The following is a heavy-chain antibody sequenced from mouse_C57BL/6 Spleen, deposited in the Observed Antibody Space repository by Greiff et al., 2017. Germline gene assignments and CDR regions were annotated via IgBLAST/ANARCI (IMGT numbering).Heavy chain of an antibody. V-gene: IGHV14-2*01. CDR2: IDPEDGET. CDR3: ARGTLITTVVATSYYAMDY. Sequence: VQLQQSGAELVKPGASVKLSCTASGFNIKDYYMHWVKQRTEQGLEWIGRIDPEDGETKYAPKFQGKANITADTSSNPAYLQLSSLTSEDTAVYYCARGTLITTVVATSYYAMDYWGQGTSVTVSS. J-gene: IGHJ4*01. CDR1: GFNIKDYY. D-gene: IGHD1-1*01.